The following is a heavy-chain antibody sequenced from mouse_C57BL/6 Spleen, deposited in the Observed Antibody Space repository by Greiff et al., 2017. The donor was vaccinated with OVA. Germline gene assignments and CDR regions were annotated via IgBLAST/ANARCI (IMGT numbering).Heavy chain of an antibody. J-gene: IGHJ3*01. CDR1: GFSLTSYG. D-gene: IGHD1-1*01. V-gene: IGHV2-6*01. Sequence: VKLVESGPGLVAPSQSLSIPCTVSGFSLTSYGVDWVRQSPGKGLEWLGVIWGGGSTNYNSALKSRLSISKDNSKSQVFLKMNSLQTDDTAIYYCASEWVLDYCGSSYAFAYWGQGTLVTVSA. CDR2: IWGGGST. CDR3: ASEWVLDYCGSSYAFAY.